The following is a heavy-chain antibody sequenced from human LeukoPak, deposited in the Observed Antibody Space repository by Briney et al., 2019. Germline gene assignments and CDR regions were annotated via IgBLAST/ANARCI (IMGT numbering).Heavy chain of an antibody. CDR3: ARHVVLWYFDL. Sequence: SETLSLTCTVSGGSISSYYWSWIRQPPGKGLEWIGYIYYSGSTNYNPSLKSRVTISVDTSKNQFSLKLSSVTAADTAVYYRARHVVLWYFDLWGRGTLVTVSS. D-gene: IGHD2-21*01. J-gene: IGHJ2*01. CDR1: GGSISSYY. CDR2: IYYSGST. V-gene: IGHV4-59*08.